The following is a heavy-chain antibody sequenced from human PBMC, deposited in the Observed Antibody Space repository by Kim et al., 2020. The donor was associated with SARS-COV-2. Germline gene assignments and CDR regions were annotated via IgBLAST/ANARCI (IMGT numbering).Heavy chain of an antibody. V-gene: IGHV3-23*01. Sequence: GGSLRLSCAASGFTFNTYAMHWVRQAPGKGMEWVSMISGKGGTFYTDSVKGRFTISRDNSKNTLYLQMDSLRVEDTAIYYCAKDLRENTSGYEYYFDSWGQGILVSVSS. CDR1: GFTFNTYA. J-gene: IGHJ4*02. D-gene: IGHD2-2*03. CDR3: AKDLRENTSGYEYYFDS. CDR2: ISGKGGT.